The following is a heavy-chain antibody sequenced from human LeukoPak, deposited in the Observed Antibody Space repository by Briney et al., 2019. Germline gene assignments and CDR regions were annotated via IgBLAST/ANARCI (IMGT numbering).Heavy chain of an antibody. D-gene: IGHD3-10*01. CDR2: ISYDGSNK. CDR1: GFTFSSYA. J-gene: IGHJ4*02. CDR3: ARDGPGEGFDY. V-gene: IGHV3-30-3*01. Sequence: GGSLRLSCAASGFTFSSYAMHRVRQAPGKGLEWVAVISYDGSNKYYADSVKGRFTISRDNSKNTLYLQMNSLRAEDTAVYYCARDGPGEGFDYWGQGTLVTVSS.